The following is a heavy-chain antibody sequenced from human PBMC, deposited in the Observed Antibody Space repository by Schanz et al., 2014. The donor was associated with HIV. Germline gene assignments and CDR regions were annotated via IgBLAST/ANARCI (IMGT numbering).Heavy chain of an antibody. D-gene: IGHD1-26*01. CDR1: GFTFTNHA. V-gene: IGHV3-23*01. J-gene: IGHJ4*02. Sequence: EVQLLESGGGLAQPGGSLTLSCAASGFTFTNHALSWVRQAPGMGLEWVSTVIGSGVRTIYADSVKGRFTISRDNSKNTLSLHMNSLRVEDTAVYYCAKAKGSYSATTFYFDFWGQGTLVTVSS. CDR2: VIGSGVRT. CDR3: AKAKGSYSATTFYFDF.